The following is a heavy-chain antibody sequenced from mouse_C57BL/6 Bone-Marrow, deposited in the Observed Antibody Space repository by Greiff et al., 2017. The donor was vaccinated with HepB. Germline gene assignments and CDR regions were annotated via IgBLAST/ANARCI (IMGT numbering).Heavy chain of an antibody. CDR2: ISNLAYSI. D-gene: IGHD1-1*01. Sequence: DVKVEESGGGLVQPGGSLKLSCAASGFTFSDYGMAWVRQAPRKGPEWVAFISNLAYSIYYADTVTGRFTISRENAKNTLYLEMSSLRSEDTAMYYCARQNYGSSYYVDYWGQGTTLTVSS. J-gene: IGHJ2*01. V-gene: IGHV5-15*01. CDR1: GFTFSDYG. CDR3: ARQNYGSSYYVDY.